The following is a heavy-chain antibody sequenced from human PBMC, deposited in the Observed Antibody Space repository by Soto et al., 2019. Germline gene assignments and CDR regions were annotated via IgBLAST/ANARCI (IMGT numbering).Heavy chain of an antibody. CDR3: ARVDWSGGSCYVGPWTFDY. CDR2: IYHSGST. V-gene: IGHV4-4*02. Sequence: QVQLQESGPGLVKPSGTLSLTCAVSGGSISSSNWWSWVRQPPGKGLEWIGEIYHSGSTNYNPSLQSRVTISVDKAKNQFSLKLSSVTAADTAVYYCARVDWSGGSCYVGPWTFDYWGQGTLVTGSS. CDR1: GGSISSSNW. D-gene: IGHD2-15*01. J-gene: IGHJ4*02.